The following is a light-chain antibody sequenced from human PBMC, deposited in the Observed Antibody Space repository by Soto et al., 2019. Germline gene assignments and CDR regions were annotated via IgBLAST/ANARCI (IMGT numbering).Light chain of an antibody. CDR1: QNVTTW. CDR2: DVS. J-gene: IGKJ1*01. Sequence: DIQMTQSPSTLSASVGDRVTITCRASQNVTTWLAWYQHNPGKAPKLLLYDVSNLESGVPSRFSGSGPGTEFTLTISSLQPDDFATYYCQQYNSYSPTFGQGTKVDIK. V-gene: IGKV1-5*01. CDR3: QQYNSYSPT.